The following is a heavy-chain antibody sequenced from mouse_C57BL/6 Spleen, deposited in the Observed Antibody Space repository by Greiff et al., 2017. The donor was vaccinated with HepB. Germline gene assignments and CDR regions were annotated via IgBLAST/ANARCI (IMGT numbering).Heavy chain of an antibody. V-gene: IGHV1-80*01. CDR3: AREVTGPWFAY. CDR1: GYAFSSYW. Sequence: QVQLKESGAELVKPGASVKISCKASGYAFSSYWMNWVKQRPGKGLEWIGQIYPGDGDTNYNGKFKGKATLTADKSSSTAYMQLSSLTSEDSAVYFCAREVTGPWFAYWGQGTLVTVSA. J-gene: IGHJ3*01. D-gene: IGHD2-1*01. CDR2: IYPGDGDT.